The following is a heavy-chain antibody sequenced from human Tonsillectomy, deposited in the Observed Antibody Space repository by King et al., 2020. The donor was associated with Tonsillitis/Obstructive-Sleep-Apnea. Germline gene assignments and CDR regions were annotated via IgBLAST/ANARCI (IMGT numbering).Heavy chain of an antibody. D-gene: IGHD2-2*01. Sequence: DVQLVESGGGLVQPGGSLRLSCAASGFTFSIYAMSWVRQAPGKGLEWVSTISGSGGSTYYADSVKGRFTISRDNSKNTLYLQMNSLRAEDTAVYYCAKRDDYCSNTNCGFDNWGRGTLVTVSS. CDR3: AKRDDYCSNTNCGFDN. CDR1: GFTFSIYA. CDR2: ISGSGGST. V-gene: IGHV3-23*04. J-gene: IGHJ4*02.